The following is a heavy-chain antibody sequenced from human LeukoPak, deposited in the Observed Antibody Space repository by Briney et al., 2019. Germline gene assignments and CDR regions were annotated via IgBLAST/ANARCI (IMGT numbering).Heavy chain of an antibody. CDR3: ARHGGGYQLPKLTPYNWFDP. J-gene: IGHJ5*02. D-gene: IGHD2-2*01. Sequence: KASETLSLTCTVSGGSISSSSYYWSWIRQPPGKGLEWIGEINHSGSTNYNPSLKSRVTISVDTSKNQFSLKLSSVTAADTAVYYCARHGGGYQLPKLTPYNWFDPWGQGTLVTVSS. CDR1: GGSISSSSYY. V-gene: IGHV4-39*01. CDR2: INHSGST.